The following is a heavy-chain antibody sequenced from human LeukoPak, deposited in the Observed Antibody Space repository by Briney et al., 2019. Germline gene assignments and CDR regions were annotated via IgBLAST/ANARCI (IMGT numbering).Heavy chain of an antibody. V-gene: IGHV4-4*07. Sequence: SETLSLTCTVSGGSISSYYWSWIRQPAGKGLEWIGRIYTSGSTNYNPSPKSRVTMSVDTSKNQFSLKLSSVTAADTAVYYCAREVSRIAARFCDYWGQGTLVTVSS. D-gene: IGHD6-6*01. J-gene: IGHJ4*02. CDR2: IYTSGST. CDR3: AREVSRIAARFCDY. CDR1: GGSISSYY.